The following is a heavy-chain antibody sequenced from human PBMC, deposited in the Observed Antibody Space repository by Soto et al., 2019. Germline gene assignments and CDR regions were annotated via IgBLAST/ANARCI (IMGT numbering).Heavy chain of an antibody. CDR1: SGSISSSNW. Sequence: PSETLSLTCAVSSGSISSSNWWSWVRQPPGKGLEWIGEIYHSGSTNYNPSLKSRVTISVDKSKNQFSLKLSSVTAADTAVYYCARVVVPAARVLGNWFDPWGQGTLVTVSS. J-gene: IGHJ5*02. V-gene: IGHV4-4*02. D-gene: IGHD2-2*01. CDR2: IYHSGST. CDR3: ARVVVPAARVLGNWFDP.